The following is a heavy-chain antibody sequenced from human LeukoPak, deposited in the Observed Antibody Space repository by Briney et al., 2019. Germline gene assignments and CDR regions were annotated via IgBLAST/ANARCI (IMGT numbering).Heavy chain of an antibody. V-gene: IGHV3-7*01. CDR3: AREEHYDFWSGYYYYYGMDV. CDR2: IKQDGSEK. CDR1: GFTFSSYW. J-gene: IGHJ6*02. Sequence: RGSLRLSCAASGFTFSSYWMSWVRQAPGKGLEWVANIKQDGSEKYYVDSVKGRFTISRDNAKNSLYLQMNSLRAEDTAVYYCAREEHYDFWSGYYYYYGMDVWGQGTTVTVSS. D-gene: IGHD3-3*01.